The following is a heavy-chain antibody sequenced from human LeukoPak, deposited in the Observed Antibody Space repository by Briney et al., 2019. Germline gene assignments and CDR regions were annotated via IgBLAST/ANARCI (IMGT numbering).Heavy chain of an antibody. Sequence: SVKFSCKASGGTFSSYAISWVRQAPGQGLEWMGGIIPIFGTANYAQKFQGRVTITTDESTSTAYMELSSLRSEDTAVYYCARTMVRGVIVGFDYWGQGTLVTVSS. CDR1: GGTFSSYA. J-gene: IGHJ4*02. CDR3: ARTMVRGVIVGFDY. V-gene: IGHV1-69*05. D-gene: IGHD3-10*01. CDR2: IIPIFGTA.